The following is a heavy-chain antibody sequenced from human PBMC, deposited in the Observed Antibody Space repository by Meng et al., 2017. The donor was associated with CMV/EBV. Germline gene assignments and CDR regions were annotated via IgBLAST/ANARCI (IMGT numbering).Heavy chain of an antibody. D-gene: IGHD2-2*01. J-gene: IGHJ4*02. CDR3: ARDGLPVNPILRDIVVVPAAPAEY. Sequence: SVKVSCKASGGTFSSYAISWVRQAPGQGLEWMGGIIPIFGTANYAQKFQGRVTMTTDTSTSTAYMELRSLRSDDTAVYYCARDGLPVNPILRDIVVVPAAPAEYWGQGTLVTVSS. CDR1: GGTFSSYA. V-gene: IGHV1-69*05. CDR2: IIPIFGTA.